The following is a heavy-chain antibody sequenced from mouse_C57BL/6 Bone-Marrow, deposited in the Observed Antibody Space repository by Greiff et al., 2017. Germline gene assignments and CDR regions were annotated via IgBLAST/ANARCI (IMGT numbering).Heavy chain of an antibody. D-gene: IGHD1-1*01. CDR1: GYTFTSYW. CDR3: TRRALYYYGSSPWYFDV. J-gene: IGHJ1*03. Sequence: VQLQQSGTVLARPGASVKMSCKTSGYTFTSYWMHWVKQRPGQGLEWIGAIYPGNSDTSYNQKFTGKAKLTAVTSASTAYMELSSLTNEDSAVYYCTRRALYYYGSSPWYFDVWGTGTTVTVSS. V-gene: IGHV1-5*01. CDR2: IYPGNSDT.